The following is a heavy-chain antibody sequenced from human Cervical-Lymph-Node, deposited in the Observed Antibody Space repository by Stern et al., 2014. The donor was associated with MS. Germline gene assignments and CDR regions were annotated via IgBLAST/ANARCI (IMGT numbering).Heavy chain of an antibody. J-gene: IGHJ3*02. D-gene: IGHD2-15*01. CDR1: GYTFTSYC. V-gene: IGHV1-18*01. CDR2: ISAYNGNT. CDR3: ARGLLGSENAFDI. Sequence: VKLVEFGAEVKKPGASAKVSCKASGYTFTSYCISWVRQVSGQALELMGWISAYNGNTNYAQKLQGRVTMTTDTSTSTAYMELRSLRSDDTAVYYCARGLLGSENAFDIWGQGTMVTVSS.